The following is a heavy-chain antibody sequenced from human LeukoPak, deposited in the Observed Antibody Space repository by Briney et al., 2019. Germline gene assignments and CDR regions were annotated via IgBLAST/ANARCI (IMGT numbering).Heavy chain of an antibody. CDR1: GFSSTY. CDR2: ITSSGST. J-gene: IGHJ4*02. Sequence: GGSLRLSCVASGFSSTYTSWVRQAPGKGLEWVSVITSSGSTYYADSVKGRFTISRDNSKNTLYLQMNSLRAEDTAIYYCAKDLYGDYDFDCWGRGTLVTVSS. V-gene: IGHV3-66*01. D-gene: IGHD4-17*01. CDR3: AKDLYGDYDFDC.